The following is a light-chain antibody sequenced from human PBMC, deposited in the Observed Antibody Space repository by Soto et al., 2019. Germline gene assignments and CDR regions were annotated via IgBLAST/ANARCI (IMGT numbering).Light chain of an antibody. Sequence: EIVMTQSPATLFASPGERATLSCRASQSVSSYLAWYQQKPGQAPRLLIYGASTRATGVPARFSGSGSGTEFTLTISSLQSEDFAVYYCQQCSDWPLITFGQGTRLEAK. CDR2: GAS. V-gene: IGKV3-15*01. J-gene: IGKJ5*01. CDR3: QQCSDWPLIT. CDR1: QSVSSY.